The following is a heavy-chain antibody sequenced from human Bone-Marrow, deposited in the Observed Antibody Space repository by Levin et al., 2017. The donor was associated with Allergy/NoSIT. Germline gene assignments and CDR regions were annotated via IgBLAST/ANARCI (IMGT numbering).Heavy chain of an antibody. CDR2: INPSGGST. V-gene: IGHV1-46*01. CDR3: AGSSGSSPYDYYGMDV. Sequence: ASVKVSCKASGYTFTSYYMHWVRQAPGQGLEWMGIINPSGGSTSYAQKFQGRVTMTRDTSTSTVYMELSSLRSEDTAVYYCAGSSGSSPYDYYGMDVWGQGTTVTVSS. J-gene: IGHJ6*02. D-gene: IGHD1-26*01. CDR1: GYTFTSYY.